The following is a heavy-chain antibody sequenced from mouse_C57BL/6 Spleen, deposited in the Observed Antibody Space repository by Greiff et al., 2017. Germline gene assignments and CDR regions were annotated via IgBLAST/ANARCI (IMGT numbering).Heavy chain of an antibody. V-gene: IGHV7-3*01. CDR3: ARSSNWDWYFDV. Sequence: EVKLVESGGGLVQPGGSLSLSCAASGFTFTDYYMSWVRQPPGKALEWLGFIRNKANGYTTEYSASVTGRFTISRDNSQSILYLQMNALRAEDSATYYCARSSNWDWYFDVWGTGTTVTVSS. CDR1: GFTFTDYY. J-gene: IGHJ1*03. CDR2: IRNKANGYTT. D-gene: IGHD4-1*02.